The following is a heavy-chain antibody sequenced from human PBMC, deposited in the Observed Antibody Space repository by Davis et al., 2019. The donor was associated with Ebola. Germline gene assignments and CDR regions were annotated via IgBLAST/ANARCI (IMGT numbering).Heavy chain of an antibody. CDR2: IYYSGST. CDR3: ARLPEVAATPFDYYGMDV. D-gene: IGHD2-15*01. CDR1: GGSISSYY. Sequence: PSETLSLTCTVSGGSISSYYWSWIRQPPGKGLEWIGYIYYSGSTNYNPSLKSRVTISVDTSKNQFSLKLSSVTAADTAVYYCARLPEVAATPFDYYGMDVWGQGTTVTVSS. J-gene: IGHJ6*02. V-gene: IGHV4-59*01.